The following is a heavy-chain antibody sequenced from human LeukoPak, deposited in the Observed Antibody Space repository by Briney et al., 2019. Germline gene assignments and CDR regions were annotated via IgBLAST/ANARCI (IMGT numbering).Heavy chain of an antibody. J-gene: IGHJ4*02. Sequence: SETPSLTCTVSGGSISSSSYYWGWIRQPPGKGLEWIGSIYYSGSTYYNPSLKSRVTISVDMSKHQFSLKLSSVTAADTAVYYCARHGITMVRGVFDYWGQGTLVTVSS. D-gene: IGHD3-10*01. CDR3: ARHGITMVRGVFDY. V-gene: IGHV4-39*01. CDR2: IYYSGST. CDR1: GGSISSSSYY.